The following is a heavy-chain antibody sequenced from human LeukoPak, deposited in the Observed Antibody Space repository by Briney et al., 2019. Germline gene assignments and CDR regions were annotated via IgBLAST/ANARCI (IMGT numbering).Heavy chain of an antibody. D-gene: IGHD6-13*01. CDR3: TREAAAGIDY. Sequence: GGSLRPSCAASGFTFSTYWMSWVRQAPGKGLEWVANIKQDGSEKYYLDSVKGRFTISRDNAKNSLYLQINSLRAEDTAVYFCTREAAAGIDYWGQGTLVTASS. CDR2: IKQDGSEK. CDR1: GFTFSTYW. J-gene: IGHJ4*02. V-gene: IGHV3-7*01.